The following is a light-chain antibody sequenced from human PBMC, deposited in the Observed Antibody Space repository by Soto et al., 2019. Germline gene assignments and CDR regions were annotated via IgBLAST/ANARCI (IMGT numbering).Light chain of an antibody. V-gene: IGKV3-11*01. Sequence: EIVLTQSPATLSLSPGERATLSCRASQSVSSYLAWYQQKPGQAPRLLIYDASNRATGIPARFSGSVSGTDFTPPFISLDPENFAFYYCQQRSNWPPTYGQGKRLEIK. CDR1: QSVSSY. J-gene: IGKJ5*01. CDR3: QQRSNWPPT. CDR2: DAS.